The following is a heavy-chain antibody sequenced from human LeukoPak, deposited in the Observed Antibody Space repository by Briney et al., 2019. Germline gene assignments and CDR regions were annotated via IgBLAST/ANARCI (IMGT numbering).Heavy chain of an antibody. CDR2: IIPIFGTA. CDR3: AREVGYYDSSGHFDY. D-gene: IGHD3-22*01. V-gene: IGHV1-69*01. Sequence: SVKVSCKASGGTFSSYAISWVRQAPGQELEWMGGIIPIFGTANYAQKFQGRVTITADESTSTAYMELSSLRSEDTAVYYCAREVGYYDSSGHFDYWGQGTLVTVSS. CDR1: GGTFSSYA. J-gene: IGHJ4*02.